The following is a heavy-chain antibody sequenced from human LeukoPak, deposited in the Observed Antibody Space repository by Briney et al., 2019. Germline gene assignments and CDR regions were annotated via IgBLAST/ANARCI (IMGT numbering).Heavy chain of an antibody. CDR3: ARGARYCSGGSCYSPLNY. J-gene: IGHJ4*02. V-gene: IGHV4-59*01. D-gene: IGHD2-15*01. Sequence: PSETLSLTCTVSGGSISGYYWSWLRQPPGKGLEWIGYIYYSGSTNYNPSLKSRVTISVDTSKNQLSLKLSSVTAADTAVYYCARGARYCSGGSCYSPLNYWGQGTLVTVS. CDR1: GGSISGYY. CDR2: IYYSGST.